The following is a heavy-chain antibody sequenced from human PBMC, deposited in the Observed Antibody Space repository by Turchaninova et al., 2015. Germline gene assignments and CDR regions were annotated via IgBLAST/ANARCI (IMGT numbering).Heavy chain of an antibody. Sequence: AASGFTFSSYCMNWVRQAPGKGLVWVSRINNDGSSTAYAASVKGRFTISRDNAKNTLYLQMNXXXAEDTAVYYXASQXXWGQGTLVTXSS. CDR1: GFTFSSYC. CDR3: ASQXX. V-gene: IGHV3-74*01. CDR2: INNDGSST. J-gene: IGHJ1*01.